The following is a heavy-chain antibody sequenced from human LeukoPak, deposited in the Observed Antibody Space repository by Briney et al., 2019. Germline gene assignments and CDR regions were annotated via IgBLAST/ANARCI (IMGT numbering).Heavy chain of an antibody. CDR1: GFTFSSYS. Sequence: GGSLRLSCAASGFTFSSYSMNWVRQAPGKGLEWVSSISSSSSYIYYADSVKGRFTISRDNSKNTLYLQMNSPRAEDTAVYYCAKRGTYSSSGDYWGQGTLVTVSS. CDR3: AKRGTYSSSGDY. V-gene: IGHV3-21*04. J-gene: IGHJ4*02. D-gene: IGHD6-13*01. CDR2: ISSSSSYI.